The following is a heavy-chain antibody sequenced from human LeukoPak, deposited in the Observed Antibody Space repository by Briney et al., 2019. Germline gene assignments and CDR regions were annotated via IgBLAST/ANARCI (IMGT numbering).Heavy chain of an antibody. CDR3: ARGGITIFYTLFY. CDR1: GDSISSDYY. Sequence: SETLSLTCLVSGDSISSDYYWGWIRQSPGKGLEWIGSIHHSGNTYYNPSLKRRVTLSVDTSKNHFSLRLNSVTAADAAVYYCARGGITIFYTLFYWGQGTLVTVSS. J-gene: IGHJ4*02. D-gene: IGHD3-9*01. CDR2: IHHSGNT. V-gene: IGHV4-38-2*02.